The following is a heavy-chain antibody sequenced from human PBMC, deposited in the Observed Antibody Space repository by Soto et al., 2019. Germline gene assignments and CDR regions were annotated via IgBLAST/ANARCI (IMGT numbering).Heavy chain of an antibody. CDR1: GGTFSSYT. J-gene: IGHJ4*02. CDR2: IIPILGIA. Sequence: ASVKVSCKASGGTFSSYTISWVRQAPGQGLEWMGRIIPILGIANYAQKFQGRVTITADKSTSTAYMELSSLRSEDTAVYYCARDPGPANCSGGSCHDYWGQGTLVTVYS. CDR3: ARDPGPANCSGGSCHDY. D-gene: IGHD2-15*01. V-gene: IGHV1-69*04.